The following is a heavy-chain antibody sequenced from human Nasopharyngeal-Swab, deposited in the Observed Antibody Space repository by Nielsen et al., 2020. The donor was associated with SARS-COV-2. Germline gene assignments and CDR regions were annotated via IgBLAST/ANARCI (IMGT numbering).Heavy chain of an antibody. J-gene: IGHJ3*02. CDR2: IVVGSGNT. Sequence: SVKVSCKASGLTFTSSAVQWVRQARGQRLEWIGWIVVGSGNTNYAQKFQERVTITRDMSTSTAYMELRSLRSDDTAVYYCARKWSGDAFDIWGQGTMVTVSS. CDR3: ARKWSGDAFDI. D-gene: IGHD3-10*02. V-gene: IGHV1-58*01. CDR1: GLTFTSSA.